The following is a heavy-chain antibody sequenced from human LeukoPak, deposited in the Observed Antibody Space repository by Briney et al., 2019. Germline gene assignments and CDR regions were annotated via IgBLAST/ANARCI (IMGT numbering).Heavy chain of an antibody. CDR1: GFTFSSYS. J-gene: IGHJ4*02. V-gene: IGHV3-48*01. Sequence: GGSLRLSCAASGFTFSSYSMNWVRQAPGKGLEWASYISSSSSTIYYADSVKGRFTISRDNAKNSLYLQMNSLRAEDTAVYYCARGKGESYYFDYWGQGTLVTVSS. CDR3: ARGKGESYYFDY. D-gene: IGHD3-16*01. CDR2: ISSSSSTI.